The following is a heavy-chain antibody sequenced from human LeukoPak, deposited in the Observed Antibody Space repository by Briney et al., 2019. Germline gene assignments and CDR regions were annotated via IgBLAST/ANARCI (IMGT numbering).Heavy chain of an antibody. CDR2: INPNSGGT. J-gene: IGHJ5*02. CDR3: ARDASGWGVANWFDP. V-gene: IGHV1-2*02. Sequence: GASVKVSCKASGYTFTGYYMHWVRQAPGQGLEWMGWINPNSGGTNYAQKFQGRVTMTRDTSISTAYMELGRLRSDDTAVYYCARDASGWGVANWFDPWGQGTLVTVSS. D-gene: IGHD3-16*01. CDR1: GYTFTGYY.